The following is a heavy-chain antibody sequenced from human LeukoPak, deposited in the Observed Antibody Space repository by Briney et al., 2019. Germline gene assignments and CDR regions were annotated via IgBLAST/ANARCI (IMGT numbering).Heavy chain of an antibody. J-gene: IGHJ4*02. CDR1: GYTFTSYV. CDR3: ARDFSVWSYYDFWSGPTD. CDR2: ISAYNGNT. D-gene: IGHD3-3*01. V-gene: IGHV1-18*01. Sequence: ASVKVSCKASGYTFTSYVISWVRQAPGQGLEWMGWISAYNGNTNYAQKLQGRVTVTTDTSTSTAYMELRSLRSDDTAVYYCARDFSVWSYYDFWSGPTDWGQGTLVTVSS.